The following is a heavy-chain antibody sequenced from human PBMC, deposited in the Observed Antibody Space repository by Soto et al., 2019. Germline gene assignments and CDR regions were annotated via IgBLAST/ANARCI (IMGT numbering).Heavy chain of an antibody. CDR2: INPLPTSGST. CDR1: GYIFTNYY. D-gene: IGHD6-13*01. CDR3: ARDLAAAAY. Sequence: QVQLVQSGAEVKKPGASVKVSCKASGYIFTNYYIHWVRQGPGQGLEWMAIINPLPTSGSTNYAQKFQSRVTVTRDTSTSTVYLELGSLRSDDTAVYYCARDLAAAAYWGQGTLVTVSS. V-gene: IGHV1-46*01. J-gene: IGHJ4*02.